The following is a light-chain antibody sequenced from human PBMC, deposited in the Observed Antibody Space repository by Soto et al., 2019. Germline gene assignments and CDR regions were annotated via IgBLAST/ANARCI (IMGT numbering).Light chain of an antibody. CDR2: EVS. Sequence: QSVLAQPASVSGSPGQSITISCTGASSDVGGYNYVSWYQQHPGKAPKLMIYEVSNRPSGVSSRFSGSKSGNTASLTISGLQSQEEADYYCSSYTDSRTYVFGTGTKGTVL. J-gene: IGLJ1*01. V-gene: IGLV2-14*01. CDR1: SSDVGGYNY. CDR3: SSYTDSRTYV.